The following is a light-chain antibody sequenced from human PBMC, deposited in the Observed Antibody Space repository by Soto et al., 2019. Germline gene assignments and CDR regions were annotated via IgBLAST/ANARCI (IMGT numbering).Light chain of an antibody. V-gene: IGKV1-9*01. CDR1: QGISSY. CDR2: AAS. Sequence: DIQLTQSPSFLSASVGDRVTITCRASQGISSYVAWYQQKPGKAPKLLIYAASILQSGVPSRFSGSGSGTDFTLTISSLQPEDFATYYCLLDFRYFWAFGQGTKVEIK. CDR3: LLDFRYFWA. J-gene: IGKJ1*01.